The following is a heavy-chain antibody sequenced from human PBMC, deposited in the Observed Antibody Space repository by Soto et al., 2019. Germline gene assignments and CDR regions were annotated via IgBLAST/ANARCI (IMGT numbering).Heavy chain of an antibody. CDR2: IYYTGRT. Sequence: ETLSLTCTVSGGSIRNYYWNWIRQPPGKGLEWIGYIYYTGRTNYNPSLKSRVTISIDTSNYQFSLKLDSVTAADTAIYFCAREFSDTGFDPWGQGAPVTVSS. V-gene: IGHV4-59*01. J-gene: IGHJ5*02. D-gene: IGHD1-26*01. CDR3: AREFSDTGFDP. CDR1: GGSIRNYY.